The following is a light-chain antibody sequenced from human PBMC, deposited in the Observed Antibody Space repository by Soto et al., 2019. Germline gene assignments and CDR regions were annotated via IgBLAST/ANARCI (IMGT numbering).Light chain of an antibody. CDR1: SRDVGGYNY. CDR3: SSYAGSNNVV. CDR2: EVS. V-gene: IGLV2-8*01. Sequence: QSVLAEPRSTAGSPGQPVTISCTGTSRDVGGYNYVSWYQQHPGKAPKLMIYEVSKRPSGVPDRFSGSKSGNTASLTVSGLQAEDEADYYCSSYAGSNNVVFGGGTQLTVL. J-gene: IGLJ2*01.